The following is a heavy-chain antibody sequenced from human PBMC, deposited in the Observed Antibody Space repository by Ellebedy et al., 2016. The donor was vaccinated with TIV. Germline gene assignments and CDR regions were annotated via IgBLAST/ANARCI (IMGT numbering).Heavy chain of an antibody. V-gene: IGHV3-23*01. CDR2: FGVSGDTT. CDR1: GFTFSSSA. CDR3: AKGRSGTYIHHAFDY. J-gene: IGHJ4*02. Sequence: GESLKIFCAASGFTFSSSAMSWVRQAPGKGLEWVSGFGVSGDTTYYADSVKGRFTISRDNSRNTLYLQMNSLRAEDTAIYYCAKGRSGTYIHHAFDYWGQGTLVTVSS. D-gene: IGHD1-14*01.